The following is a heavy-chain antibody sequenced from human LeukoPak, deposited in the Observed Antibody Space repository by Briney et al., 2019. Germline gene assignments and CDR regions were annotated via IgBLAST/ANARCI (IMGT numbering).Heavy chain of an antibody. CDR2: IYYSGST. CDR3: ARSSGGNYYDSRAPCKDAFDI. D-gene: IGHD3-22*01. Sequence: PSETLSLTCTVSGGSISSYYWSWIRQPPGKGLEWIGYIYYSGSTNYNPSLKSRVTISVDTSKNQFSLKLSSVIAADTAVYYCARSSGGNYYDSRAPCKDAFDIWGQGTMVTVSS. V-gene: IGHV4-59*08. J-gene: IGHJ3*02. CDR1: GGSISSYY.